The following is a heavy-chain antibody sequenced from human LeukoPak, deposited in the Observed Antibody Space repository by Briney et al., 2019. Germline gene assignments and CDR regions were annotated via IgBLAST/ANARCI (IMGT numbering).Heavy chain of an antibody. Sequence: SETLSLTCTVSGGSISSSSQYWGWIRQPPGKGLEWIGSIYYSGSTYYNPSLKSRVTISVDTSKNQFSLKLSSVTAADTAVYYCASAPYANWFDPWGQGTLVTVSS. CDR2: IYYSGST. CDR3: ASAPYANWFDP. J-gene: IGHJ5*02. D-gene: IGHD3-16*01. V-gene: IGHV4-39*01. CDR1: GGSISSSSQY.